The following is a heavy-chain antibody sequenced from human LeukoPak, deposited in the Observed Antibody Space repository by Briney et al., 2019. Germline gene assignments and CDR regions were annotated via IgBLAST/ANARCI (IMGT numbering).Heavy chain of an antibody. J-gene: IGHJ4*02. D-gene: IGHD2-21*02. CDR1: GGSFSGYC. CDR2: INHSGST. V-gene: IGHV4-34*01. CDR3: ARGLTALDY. Sequence: SETLSLTCAVYGGSFSGYCWSWIRQPPGKGLEWIGEINHSGSTNYNPSLKSRVTISVDTSKNQFSLKLSSVTAADTAVYYCARGLTALDYWGQGTLVTVSS.